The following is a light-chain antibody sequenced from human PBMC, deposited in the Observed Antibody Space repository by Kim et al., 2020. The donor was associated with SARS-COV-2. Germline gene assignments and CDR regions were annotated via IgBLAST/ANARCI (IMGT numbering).Light chain of an antibody. Sequence: SPGEGATLSCRASQSVGISLAWYRHTRGQPPRLLIYDAAIRATGIPDRFIGSGSETDFTLTISSLQSEDFAVYYCQQSNDWPPLTFGQGTKVDIK. J-gene: IGKJ1*01. CDR1: QSVGIS. CDR2: DAA. V-gene: IGKV3D-15*01. CDR3: QQSNDWPPLT.